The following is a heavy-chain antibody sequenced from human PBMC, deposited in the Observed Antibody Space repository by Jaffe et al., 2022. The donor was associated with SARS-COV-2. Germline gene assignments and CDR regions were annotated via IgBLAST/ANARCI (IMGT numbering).Heavy chain of an antibody. V-gene: IGHV3-74*01. CDR3: ARVRFFSETSGPLYDY. Sequence: EVQLVESGGGLIQPGGSLRLSCVASGFKLSNHWMHWVRQPPGKGLMWVSRINTDGGTTSYADSVEGRFTISRDNAKNTLYLQMSSLRAEDTGVYYCARVRFFSETSGPLYDYWGQGALVTVAP. D-gene: IGHD2-15*01. CDR2: INTDGGTT. J-gene: IGHJ4*02. CDR1: GFKLSNHW.